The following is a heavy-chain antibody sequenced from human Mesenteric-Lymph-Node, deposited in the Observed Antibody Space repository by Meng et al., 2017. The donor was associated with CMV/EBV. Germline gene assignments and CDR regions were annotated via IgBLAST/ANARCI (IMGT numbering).Heavy chain of an antibody. CDR3: AKDLGLYSKLENYQYGMDV. CDR1: GFTFITYG. J-gene: IGHJ6*02. V-gene: IGHV3-33*06. CDR2: IWYDESNQ. D-gene: IGHD4-11*01. Sequence: GESLKISCAASGFTFITYGMHWVRLAPGKGLEWVALIWYDESNQYYADSVKGRFIISRDNSKNTLYLQMNSLRAEDTAVYYCAKDLGLYSKLENYQYGMDVWGQGTTVTVSS.